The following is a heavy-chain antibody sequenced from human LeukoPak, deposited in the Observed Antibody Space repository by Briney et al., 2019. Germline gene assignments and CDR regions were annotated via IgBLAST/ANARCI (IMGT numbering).Heavy chain of an antibody. CDR1: GFTFSSYW. CDR3: ARGLYSSSPQY. V-gene: IGHV3-7*01. D-gene: IGHD6-13*01. CDR2: IIQDGSET. Sequence: GGSLRLSCAASGFTFSSYWMHWVRQAPGKGLEGVASIIQDGSETNYVDSVKGRFTISRDNTKSSVFLQMNSLRVEDTAVYYCARGLYSSSPQYWGQGILVTVSS. J-gene: IGHJ4*02.